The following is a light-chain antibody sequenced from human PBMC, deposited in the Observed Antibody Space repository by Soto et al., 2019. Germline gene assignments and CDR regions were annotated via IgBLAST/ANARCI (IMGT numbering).Light chain of an antibody. CDR3: SSFTTSTTYV. Sequence: QSALTQPDSVSGSPGQSITISCTGTSSDVGGYNSVSWYQQHPGKAPKLMIYEVSHRPSGVSNRFSGSKSANTASLTISGLQAEDEADYYCSSFTTSTTYVFGTGTKVTVL. CDR2: EVS. J-gene: IGLJ1*01. CDR1: SSDVGGYNS. V-gene: IGLV2-14*03.